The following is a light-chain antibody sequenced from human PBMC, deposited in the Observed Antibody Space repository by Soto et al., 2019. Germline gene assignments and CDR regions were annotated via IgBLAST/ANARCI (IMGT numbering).Light chain of an antibody. CDR2: SGY. Sequence: DIQMTQSPSSLPASVGERVTITCQASQDSGNSLNWYQQRPGKAPRLLIYSGYNLEIGVPSRFSGGGSGTHFHLTISSLQSEDFATYYCQQNDNLPFTFGLGTKLQIK. CDR1: QDSGNS. CDR3: QQNDNLPFT. V-gene: IGKV1-33*01. J-gene: IGKJ2*01.